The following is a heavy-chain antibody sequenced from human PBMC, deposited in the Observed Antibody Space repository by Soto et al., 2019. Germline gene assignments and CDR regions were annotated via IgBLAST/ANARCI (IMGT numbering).Heavy chain of an antibody. Sequence: LSLICSVSGGSINSSSYFWGWVRQPPGKGLEWIGSIYYSGSTYYNPSLRSRVTISVDTSKNQFSLKLSSVTAADTAVFYCARHYSSGSRNWFDPWGQGTLVTVSS. D-gene: IGHD6-19*01. J-gene: IGHJ5*02. CDR2: IYYSGST. CDR3: ARHYSSGSRNWFDP. CDR1: GGSINSSSYF. V-gene: IGHV4-39*01.